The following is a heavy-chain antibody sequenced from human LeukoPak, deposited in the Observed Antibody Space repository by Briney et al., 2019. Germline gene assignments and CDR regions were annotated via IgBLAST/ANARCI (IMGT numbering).Heavy chain of an antibody. CDR3: ARAAIRCSSTSCYGIVGGTYFDY. D-gene: IGHD2-2*01. J-gene: IGHJ4*02. CDR1: GYTFTSYG. V-gene: IGHV1-18*01. Sequence: ASVKVSCKASGYTFTSYGISWVRQPPGQGLECMGWISAYNGNTNYAQKLQGRVTMTTDTSTSTAYMELRSLRSDDTAVYYCARAAIRCSSTSCYGIVGGTYFDYWGQGTLVTVSS. CDR2: ISAYNGNT.